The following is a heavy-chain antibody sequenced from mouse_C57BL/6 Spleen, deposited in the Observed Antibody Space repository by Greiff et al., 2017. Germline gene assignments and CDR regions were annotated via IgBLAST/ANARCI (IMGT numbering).Heavy chain of an antibody. CDR1: GYTFTSYW. CDR3: ARHPYEYGRAWFAY. D-gene: IGHD2-4*01. V-gene: IGHV1-64*01. J-gene: IGHJ3*01. Sequence: VQLQESGAELVKPGASVKLSCKASGYTFTSYWMHWVKQRPGQGLEWIGMIYPNSGSTNYNEKFKSKATLTVDKSSSTAYMQLSSLTSEDSAVYYCARHPYEYGRAWFAYWGQGTLVTVSA. CDR2: IYPNSGST.